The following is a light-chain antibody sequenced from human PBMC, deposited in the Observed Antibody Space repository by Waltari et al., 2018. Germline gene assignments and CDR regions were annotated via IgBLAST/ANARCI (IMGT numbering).Light chain of an antibody. CDR2: ETS. CDR1: QNVGRS. V-gene: IGKV3-20*01. J-gene: IGKJ1*01. CDR3: QHNVRLPVT. Sequence: IVLTQSPGTLSLSPGESATLSCRASQNVGRSLVWYQQKPGQAPRRLIYETSTRATGIPDRFSGRRSGTDFSLSSARLEPEDFAVYYCQHNVRLPVTFGQGTKVEI.